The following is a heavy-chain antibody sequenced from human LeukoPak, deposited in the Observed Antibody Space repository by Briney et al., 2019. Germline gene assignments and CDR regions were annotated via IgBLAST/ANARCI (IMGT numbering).Heavy chain of an antibody. CDR2: ISGSGGST. D-gene: IGHD2-2*01. CDR1: GFTFRSYA. CDR3: AKLYCSSTSCYGLHFDY. V-gene: IGHV3-23*01. J-gene: IGHJ4*02. Sequence: GGSLRLSCAASGFTFRSYAMSWVRQAPGKGLEWVSAISGSGGSTYYADSVKGRFTISRDNSKNTLYLQMNSLRAEDTAVYYCAKLYCSSTSCYGLHFDYWGQGTLVTVSS.